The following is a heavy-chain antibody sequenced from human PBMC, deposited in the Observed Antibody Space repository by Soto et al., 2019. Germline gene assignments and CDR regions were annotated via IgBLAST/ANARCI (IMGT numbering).Heavy chain of an antibody. CDR2: ISSSSNTM. V-gene: IGHV3-48*02. J-gene: IGHJ4*02. Sequence: PGGSLRLSCAASGFTFSSDSMNWVRQAPGKGLEWVSYISSSSNTMYYADSVRGRFTISRDNAKNSLYLQMNSLRDEDTAVYYCARDPSAYHYFDHWGQGTLVTVSS. CDR1: GFTFSSDS. CDR3: ARDPSAYHYFDH. D-gene: IGHD3-16*01.